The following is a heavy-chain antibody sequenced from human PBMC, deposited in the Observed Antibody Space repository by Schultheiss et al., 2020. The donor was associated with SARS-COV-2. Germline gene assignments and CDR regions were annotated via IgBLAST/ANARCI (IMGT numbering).Heavy chain of an antibody. V-gene: IGHV4-39*01. D-gene: IGHD5-18*01. CDR1: GGSLSRSSYY. Sequence: SETLSLTCSVSGGSLSRSSYYWGWVRQSPGKGLEWIGSVYTSGSTSHNPALRSRVAVSVDTSKNLFSLRLSSVTAADTAVYFCARHYTLGKSVTGPGTNYFGYWGQGTRVTVSS. J-gene: IGHJ4*02. CDR3: ARHYTLGKSVTGPGTNYFGY. CDR2: VYTSGST.